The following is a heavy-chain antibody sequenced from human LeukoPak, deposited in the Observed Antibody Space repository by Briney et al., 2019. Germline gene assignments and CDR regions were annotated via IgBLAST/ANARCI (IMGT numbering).Heavy chain of an antibody. CDR1: GFTFSSYG. V-gene: IGHV3-33*06. D-gene: IGHD2/OR15-2a*01. CDR2: IWYDGSNK. Sequence: GGSLRLSCAASGFTFSSYGMHWVRQAPGKGLEWVAVIWYDGSNKYYADSVKGRFTISRDNSKNTLYLQMNSLRAEDTAVYYCAKSKRSVTSYMDVWGKGTTVTVSS. J-gene: IGHJ6*03. CDR3: AKSKRSVTSYMDV.